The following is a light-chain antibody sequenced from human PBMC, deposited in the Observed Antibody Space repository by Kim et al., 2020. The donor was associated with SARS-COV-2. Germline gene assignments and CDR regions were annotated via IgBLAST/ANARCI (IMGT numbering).Light chain of an antibody. CDR1: TGAVTSGYY. CDR3: LLYYGGKMV. CDR2: STT. V-gene: IGLV7-43*01. Sequence: QAVVTQEPSLTVSPGGTVTLTCTCSTGAVTSGYYANWFQQKPGQAPRALIFSTTKKHSWTPARFSGSLLGGKAALIVSGVQPEDEAEYYCLLYYGGKMVFGGGTQLTVL. J-gene: IGLJ2*01.